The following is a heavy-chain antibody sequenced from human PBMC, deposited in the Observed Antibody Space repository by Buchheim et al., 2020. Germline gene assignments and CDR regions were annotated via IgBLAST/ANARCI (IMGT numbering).Heavy chain of an antibody. Sequence: QVQLVESGGGVVQPGRSLRLSCAASGFTFSSYGMHWVRQAPGKGLEWVAVISYDGSNKYYADSVKGRFTISRDNSKNTLYLQMNSLRAEDTAVYYCAKEYGSGRASRKSRNYGMDVWGQGTT. J-gene: IGHJ6*02. CDR2: ISYDGSNK. D-gene: IGHD3-10*01. CDR3: AKEYGSGRASRKSRNYGMDV. V-gene: IGHV3-30*18. CDR1: GFTFSSYG.